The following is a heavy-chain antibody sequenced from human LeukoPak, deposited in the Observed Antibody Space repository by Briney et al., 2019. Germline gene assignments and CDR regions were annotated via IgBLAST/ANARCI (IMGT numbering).Heavy chain of an antibody. CDR3: ARDSPLGTYGSGSYLDY. CDR2: IWYDGSNK. D-gene: IGHD3-10*01. CDR1: GFTVSSYG. J-gene: IGHJ4*02. Sequence: PGGSLRLSCAASGFTVSSYGMHWVRQAPGKGLEWVAVIWYDGSNKYYADSVKGRFTISRDNSKNTLYLQMNSLRAEGTAVCYCARDSPLGTYGSGSYLDYWGQGTLVTVSS. V-gene: IGHV3-33*01.